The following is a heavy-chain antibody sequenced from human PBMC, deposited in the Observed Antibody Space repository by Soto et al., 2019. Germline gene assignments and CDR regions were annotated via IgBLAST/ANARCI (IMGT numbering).Heavy chain of an antibody. CDR2: ISYDGSDK. CDR1: GFTFSSHA. D-gene: IGHD3-10*01. CDR3: ARPRNIVIWFGELPDV. V-gene: IGHV3-30-3*01. Sequence: QVQLVESGGGVAQPGRSLRLSCAASGFTFSSHAMHWVRQAPGKGLEWVGVISYDGSDKYYAVSVKGRFTISRDNSKNTLYLQMNSLRVEDTAAYYCARPRNIVIWFGELPDVWGQGTTVIVS. J-gene: IGHJ6*02.